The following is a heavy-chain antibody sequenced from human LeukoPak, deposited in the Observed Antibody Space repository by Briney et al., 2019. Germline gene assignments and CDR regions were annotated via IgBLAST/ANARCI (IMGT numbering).Heavy chain of an antibody. V-gene: IGHV4-59*01. CDR1: GGSINSYY. D-gene: IGHD6-13*01. CDR3: ARTGGPTYKSSWFI. Sequence: SATLSLTCTVSGGSINSYYWSWIRQPPGKGLEWIGYIYYSGSTNYNPSLKSRVTISADTSKNQLSLKLSSVTAADTAVYYCARTGGPTYKSSWFIWGQGTMVTVSS. CDR2: IYYSGST. J-gene: IGHJ3*02.